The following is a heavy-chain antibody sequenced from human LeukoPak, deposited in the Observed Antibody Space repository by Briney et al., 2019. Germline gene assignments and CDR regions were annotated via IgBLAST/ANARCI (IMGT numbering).Heavy chain of an antibody. CDR1: GGSISSYY. Sequence: SETLSLTCTVSGGSISSYYWSWIRQPPGKGLEWIGYIYYSGSTNYNPSLKSRVTISVDTSKNQFSLKLSSVTAADTAVYYCARVYYYDSSGYYSDAFDIRGQGTMVTVSS. V-gene: IGHV4-59*01. J-gene: IGHJ3*02. CDR3: ARVYYYDSSGYYSDAFDI. CDR2: IYYSGST. D-gene: IGHD3-22*01.